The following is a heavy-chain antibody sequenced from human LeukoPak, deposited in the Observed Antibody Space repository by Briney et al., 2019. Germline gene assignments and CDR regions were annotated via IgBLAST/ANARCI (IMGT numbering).Heavy chain of an antibody. V-gene: IGHV3-NL1*01. J-gene: IGHJ4*02. CDR1: GFTFSSYG. Sequence: GGSLRLSCAASGFTFSSYGMHWVRQAPGKGLEWVSVIYSGGSTYYADSVKGRFTISRGNSKNTLYLQMNSLRAEDTAVYYCARVPGGYYDSSGYYLSPHYFDYWGQGTLVTVSS. CDR2: IYSGGST. CDR3: ARVPGGYYDSSGYYLSPHYFDY. D-gene: IGHD3-22*01.